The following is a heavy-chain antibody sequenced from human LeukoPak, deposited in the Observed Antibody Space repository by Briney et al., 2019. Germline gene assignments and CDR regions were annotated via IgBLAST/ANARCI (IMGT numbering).Heavy chain of an antibody. CDR2: INHSGST. J-gene: IGHJ5*02. V-gene: IGHV4-34*01. CDR1: GGSFSGYY. CDR3: ARRWITMIVVVKGDWFDP. Sequence: SETLSLTCAVYGGSFSGYYWSWIRQPPGKGLEWIGEINHSGSTNYNPSLKSRVTISVDTSKNQFSLKLSSVTAADTAVYYCARRWITMIVVVKGDWFDPWGQGTLVTVSS. D-gene: IGHD3-22*01.